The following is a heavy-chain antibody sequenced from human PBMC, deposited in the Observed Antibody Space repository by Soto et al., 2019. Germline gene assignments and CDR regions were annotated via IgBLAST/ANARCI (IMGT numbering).Heavy chain of an antibody. J-gene: IGHJ4*02. CDR3: ANDVIGSPDY. V-gene: IGHV3-30*18. D-gene: IGHD2-2*03. CDR1: GFNFSTYG. Sequence: QVQLVESGGGVVQPGRSLRLSCAASGFNFSTYGVHWVRQAPGKGLEWVGVISYDGSEKYYADSVKGRFTISRDNSKDTLYLQMNSLRPEYTAVYYCANDVIGSPDYWGQGTLVTVSS. CDR2: ISYDGSEK.